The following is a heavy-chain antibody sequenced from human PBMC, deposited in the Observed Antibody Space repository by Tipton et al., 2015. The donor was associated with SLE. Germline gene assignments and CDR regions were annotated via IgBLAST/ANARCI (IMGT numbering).Heavy chain of an antibody. Sequence: TLSLTCSVSGGSFNVYYWSWVRQPPGRGLEWIGYVSYSGSTNYNPPLQSRVTISVDTSKNQFSLQLRSVTAADTAVYYCARLPDYFDHWGQGALVTVSS. CDR1: GGSFNVYY. V-gene: IGHV4-59*01. CDR2: VSYSGST. CDR3: ARLPDYFDH. J-gene: IGHJ4*02.